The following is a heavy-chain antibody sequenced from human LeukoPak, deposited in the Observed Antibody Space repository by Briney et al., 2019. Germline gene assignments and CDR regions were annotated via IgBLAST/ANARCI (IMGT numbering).Heavy chain of an antibody. D-gene: IGHD3-10*01. CDR3: ARQGDRRMTMVRGLENNWFDP. CDR1: GGSISSYY. J-gene: IGHJ5*02. Sequence: AETLSLTCTVSGGSISSYYWSWLRQPPGKGLEWSGYIYYTGSTTYNPPLNSRVTISLDTSKNQFSLKLSSVPAAHTAVYYCARQGDRRMTMVRGLENNWFDPWGQGTLVTVSS. CDR2: IYYTGST. V-gene: IGHV4-59*08.